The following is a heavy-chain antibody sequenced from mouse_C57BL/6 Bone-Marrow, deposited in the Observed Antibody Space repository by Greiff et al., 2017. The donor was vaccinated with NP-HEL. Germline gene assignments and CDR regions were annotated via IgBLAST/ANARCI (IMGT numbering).Heavy chain of an antibody. V-gene: IGHV2-5*01. CDR1: GFSLTSYG. D-gene: IGHD2-4*01. CDR3: AKSIYYDYDEAY. CDR2: IWRGGST. Sequence: QVQLQQSGPGLVQPSQSLSITCTVSGFSLTSYGVHWVRQSPGKGLEWLGVIWRGGSTDYNAAFMSRLSITKDNSKSQVVFKMNSLQADDTAIYYGAKSIYYDYDEAYWGQGTLVTVSA. J-gene: IGHJ3*01.